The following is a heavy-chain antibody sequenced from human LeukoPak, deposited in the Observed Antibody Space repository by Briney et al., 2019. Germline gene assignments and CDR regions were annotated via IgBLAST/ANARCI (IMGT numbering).Heavy chain of an antibody. J-gene: IGHJ4*02. CDR1: GYTFTSYY. D-gene: IGHD3-22*01. CDR3: ARDLSSGEIDY. Sequence: ASVKVSCKASGYTFTSYYMHWVRQAPGQGLGWMGIINPSGGSTSYAQKFQGRVTMTRDMSTSTVYMELSSLRSGDTAVYYCARDLSSGEIDYWGQGTLVTVSS. V-gene: IGHV1-46*01. CDR2: INPSGGST.